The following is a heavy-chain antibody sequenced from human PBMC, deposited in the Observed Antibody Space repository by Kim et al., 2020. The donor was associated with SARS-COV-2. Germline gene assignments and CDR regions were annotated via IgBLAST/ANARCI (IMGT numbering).Heavy chain of an antibody. J-gene: IGHJ4*02. V-gene: IGHV3-21*01. Sequence: SSSSYIYYADSVKGRFTISRDNAKNSLYRQMNSLRAEDTAVYYCASGWHNWGQGTLVTVSS. D-gene: IGHD6-19*01. CDR2: SSSSYI. CDR3: ASGWHN.